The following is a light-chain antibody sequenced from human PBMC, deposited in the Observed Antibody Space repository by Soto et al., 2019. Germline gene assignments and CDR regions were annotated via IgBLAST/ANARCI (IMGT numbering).Light chain of an antibody. V-gene: IGKV3D-15*01. CDR1: QSVRSN. Sequence: EIVMTQAPATRPVSPGERATLSCRASQSVRSNLAWYKQIPGQAPRLLIYDASPRATGIPARFSGSGSGTEFTLTISSLQSEDFAVYYCQQYTDWTMTFGQGTRLEIK. CDR2: DAS. CDR3: QQYTDWTMT. J-gene: IGKJ5*01.